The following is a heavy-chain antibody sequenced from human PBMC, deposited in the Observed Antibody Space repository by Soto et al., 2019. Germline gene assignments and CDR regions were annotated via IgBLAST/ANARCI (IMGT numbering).Heavy chain of an antibody. V-gene: IGHV3-30*18. J-gene: IGHJ6*02. D-gene: IGHD3-16*01. CDR1: GFTFSSYG. Sequence: QVQLVESGGGVVQPGRSLRLSCAASGFTFSSYGMHWVRQAPGKGLEWVAVISYDGSNKYYADSVKGRFTISRDNSKNTLYLQMNSLRAEDTAVYYCAKDGPRTTYVLGGSGPYGMDVWGQGTTVTVSS. CDR3: AKDGPRTTYVLGGSGPYGMDV. CDR2: ISYDGSNK.